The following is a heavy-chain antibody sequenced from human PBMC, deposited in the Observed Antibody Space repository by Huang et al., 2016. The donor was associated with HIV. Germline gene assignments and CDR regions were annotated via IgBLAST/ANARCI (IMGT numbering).Heavy chain of an antibody. CDR3: AKPTNSNGYFDY. CDR2: IQDDGINK. V-gene: IGHV3-30*02. Sequence: QVQLVESGGGVVQPGGSLRLSCVASGFDFASFGRHWVRQAPGRGREVVAFIQDDGINKFYADSVKGRFTISRDSSKNTVFLQMDSLTTDDTAIYFCAKPTNSNGYFDYWGQGTRVTVSS. J-gene: IGHJ4*02. CDR1: GFDFASFG. D-gene: IGHD4-4*01.